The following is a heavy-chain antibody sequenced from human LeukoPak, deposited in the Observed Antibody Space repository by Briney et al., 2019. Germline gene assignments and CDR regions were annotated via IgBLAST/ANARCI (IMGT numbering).Heavy chain of an antibody. CDR1: GGTFSSYA. CDR3: ARVGGSPEAFDI. J-gene: IGHJ3*02. Sequence: GASVTVSCTASGGTFSSYAISWVRQAPGQGPEWMGGITPMFGTAKYAQKFQGRVTITADESTSTAYMELSSLRSEDTAVYYCARVGGSPEAFDIWGQGTMVTVSS. CDR2: ITPMFGTA. V-gene: IGHV1-69*13. D-gene: IGHD1-26*01.